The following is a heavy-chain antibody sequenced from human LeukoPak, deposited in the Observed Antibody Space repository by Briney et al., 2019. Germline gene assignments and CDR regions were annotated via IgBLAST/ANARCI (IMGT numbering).Heavy chain of an antibody. CDR2: ISWNSGSI. V-gene: IGHV3-9*03. Sequence: PGRSLRLSCAASGFAFDDYAMHWVRQAPGKGLEWVSGISWNSGSIGYADSVKGRFTISRDNAKNSLYLQMNSLRAEDMALYYCAKAHSTTRLEGGGYAFDIWGQGTMVTVSS. J-gene: IGHJ3*02. CDR3: AKAHSTTRLEGGGYAFDI. CDR1: GFAFDDYA. D-gene: IGHD1-1*01.